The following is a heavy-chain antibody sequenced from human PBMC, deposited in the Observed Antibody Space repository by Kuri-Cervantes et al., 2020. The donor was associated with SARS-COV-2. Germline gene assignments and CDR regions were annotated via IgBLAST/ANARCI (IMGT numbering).Heavy chain of an antibody. CDR3: AKDPYDFSSGYSLYYFDY. CDR2: ISGSGGST. V-gene: IGHV3-23*01. Sequence: GGSLRLSGAASGVTFSSYAMSWVRQAPGKGLDGVSAISGSGGSTYYPDSVKGRFTISRDNSKNTLYLQMNILRAEDMAVYYCAKDPYDFSSGYSLYYFDYWGQGTLVTVSS. D-gene: IGHD3-3*01. J-gene: IGHJ4*02. CDR1: GVTFSSYA.